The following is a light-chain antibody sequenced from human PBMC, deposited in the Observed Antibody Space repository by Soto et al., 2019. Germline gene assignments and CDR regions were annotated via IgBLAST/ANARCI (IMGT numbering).Light chain of an antibody. CDR1: NIGSES. J-gene: IGLJ3*02. CDR3: QVWDSSSDHRV. V-gene: IGLV3-21*02. Sequence: SYELTQPPSVSVAPGQTATITCGGNNIGSESVHWYQQKPGQAPVLVVYDDTDRPSGIPERFSGSNSENTATLTLSRVEVGDEADYYCQVWDSSSDHRVFGGGTKLTVL. CDR2: DDT.